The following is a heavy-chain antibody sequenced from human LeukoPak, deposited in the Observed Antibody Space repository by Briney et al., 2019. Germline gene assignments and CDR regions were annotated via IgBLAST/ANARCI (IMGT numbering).Heavy chain of an antibody. V-gene: IGHV3-48*03. CDR2: ISSSGSTI. D-gene: IGHD2-2*02. Sequence: GGSLRLSCAASGFTVSRHAMNWVRQAPGKGLEWVSYISSSGSTIYYADSVKGRFAISRDNAKNSLYLQMNSLRAEDTAVYYCARDLNRGRAAIYDYCGQGTLVTVSS. CDR3: ARDLNRGRAAIYDY. CDR1: GFTVSRHA. J-gene: IGHJ4*02.